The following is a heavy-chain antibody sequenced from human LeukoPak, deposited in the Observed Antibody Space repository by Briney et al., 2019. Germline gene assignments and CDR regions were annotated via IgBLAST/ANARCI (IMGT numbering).Heavy chain of an antibody. CDR3: ARGADWTYYFDY. Sequence: SQTLSLTCTVSDGSISSGGYYWSWIRQHPGKGLEWIWYIYYSGSTSYNPSLKSRVTISVDTSKNQFSLKLSSVTAADTAVYYCARGADWTYYFDYWGQGTLVTVSS. V-gene: IGHV4-31*03. CDR1: DGSISSGGYY. CDR2: IYYSGST. J-gene: IGHJ4*02. D-gene: IGHD2-21*02.